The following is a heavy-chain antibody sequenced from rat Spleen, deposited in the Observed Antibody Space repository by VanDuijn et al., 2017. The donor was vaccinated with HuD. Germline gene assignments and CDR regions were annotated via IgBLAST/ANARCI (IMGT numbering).Heavy chain of an antibody. CDR2: ISYDGSST. J-gene: IGHJ2*01. CDR3: TTLYTTDWGYFDY. Sequence: EEQLVESGGGLVQPGRSMKLSCAASGFTFSNYDMAWVRQAPTKGLEWVASISYDGSSTYYRDSVKGRFTISRDNAKSTLYLQMDSLRSEDTATYYCTTLYTTDWGYFDYWGQGVMVTVSS. V-gene: IGHV5-20*01. CDR1: GFTFSNYD. D-gene: IGHD1-6*01.